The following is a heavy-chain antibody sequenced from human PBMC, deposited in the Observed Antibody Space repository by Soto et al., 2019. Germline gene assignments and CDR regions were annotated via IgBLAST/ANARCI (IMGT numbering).Heavy chain of an antibody. CDR2: ISWNSGSI. CDR3: AKDPQDIYEGYYFDY. CDR1: GFTFDDYA. D-gene: IGHD2-15*01. J-gene: IGHJ4*02. V-gene: IGHV3-9*01. Sequence: GGSLRLSCAASGFTFDDYAMHWVRQAPGKGLEWVSGISWNSGSIGYADSVKGRFTIPRENAKNSLYLQMNSLRAEDTALYYCAKDPQDIYEGYYFDYWGQGTLVTVSS.